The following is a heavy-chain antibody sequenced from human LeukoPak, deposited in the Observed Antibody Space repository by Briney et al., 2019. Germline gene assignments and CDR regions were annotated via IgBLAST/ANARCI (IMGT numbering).Heavy chain of an antibody. CDR2: IKQDGSEK. J-gene: IGHJ3*02. D-gene: IGHD5-12*01. V-gene: IGHV3-7*03. CDR3: ARDIPPQYSGCDDAFDI. Sequence: GGSLRLSCAASGFTFSSYWMSWVRQAPGKGLEWVANIKQDGSEKYYVDSVKGRFTISRDNAKNSLYLQMNSLRAEDTAVYYCARDIPPQYSGCDDAFDIWGQGTMVTVSS. CDR1: GFTFSSYW.